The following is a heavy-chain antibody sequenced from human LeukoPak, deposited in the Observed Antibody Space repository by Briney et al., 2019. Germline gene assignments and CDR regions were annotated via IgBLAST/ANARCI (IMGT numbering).Heavy chain of an antibody. Sequence: ASVKVSCKASGYTFTGYYLHWVRQAPGQGPEWMGWINPNSGGTNYAQKFQGRVTMTRDTSISTAYMEVSRLRSDDTAVYYCARVGEPGYSSGWYGYWGQGTLVTVSS. CDR3: ARVGEPGYSSGWYGY. D-gene: IGHD6-19*01. CDR2: INPNSGGT. CDR1: GYTFTGYY. V-gene: IGHV1-2*02. J-gene: IGHJ4*02.